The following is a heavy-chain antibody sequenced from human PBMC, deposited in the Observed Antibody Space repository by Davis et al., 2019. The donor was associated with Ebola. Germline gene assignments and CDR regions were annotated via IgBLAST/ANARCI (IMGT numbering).Heavy chain of an antibody. J-gene: IGHJ4*02. D-gene: IGHD3-16*01. CDR1: GGSISSDY. CDR3: SREGQVGGHSYFDS. V-gene: IGHV4-59*01. CDR2: VFYTGFA. Sequence: PGGSLRLSCSVSGGSISSDYWSWIRQPPGKGLEWIGYVFYTGFAHYNPSLKSRVTISVDTSKTQFSLRLTSVTAADTAVYYCSREGQVGGHSYFDSWGQGTLVTVSS.